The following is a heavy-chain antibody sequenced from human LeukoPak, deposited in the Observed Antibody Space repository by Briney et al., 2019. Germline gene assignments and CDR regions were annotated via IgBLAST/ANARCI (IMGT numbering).Heavy chain of an antibody. V-gene: IGHV3-74*01. J-gene: IGHJ4*02. CDR3: VSFYETN. Sequence: GGSLRLSCAASGNYWMHWVRQVPGKGLVWVSHINSDGSWTSYADSVKGRFTISKDNAKNTVYLQMNSLRAEDTAVYYCVSFYETNWGRGTLVTVSS. D-gene: IGHD2/OR15-2a*01. CDR2: INSDGSWT. CDR1: GNYW.